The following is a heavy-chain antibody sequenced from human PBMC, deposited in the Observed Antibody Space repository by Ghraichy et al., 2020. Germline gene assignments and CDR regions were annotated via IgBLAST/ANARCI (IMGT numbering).Heavy chain of an antibody. D-gene: IGHD3-22*01. CDR3: ARVRGYYDSSGPSMWYFDL. CDR1: GFTVSSNY. Sequence: GGSLRLSCAASGFTVSSNYMSWVRQAPGKGLEWVSVIYSGGSTYYADSVKGRFTISRHNSKNTLYLQMNSLRAEDTAVYYCARVRGYYDSSGPSMWYFDLWGRGTLVTVSS. CDR2: IYSGGST. V-gene: IGHV3-53*04. J-gene: IGHJ2*01.